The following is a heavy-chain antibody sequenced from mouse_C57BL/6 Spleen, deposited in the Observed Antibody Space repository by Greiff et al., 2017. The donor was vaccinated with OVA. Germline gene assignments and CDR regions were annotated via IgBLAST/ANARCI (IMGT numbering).Heavy chain of an antibody. D-gene: IGHD3-2*02. J-gene: IGHJ3*01. Sequence: HVQLQQPGTELVKPGASVKLSCKASGHTFTSHWMPWVKQRPGQGLEWIGNINPSNGGTNYKEKFKSKATLTVDKSSSTAYMQLSSMTSEDSAVYNCAHSSGTWCAYWGRGTLVNVSA. V-gene: IGHV1-53*01. CDR2: INPSNGGT. CDR3: AHSSGTWCAY. CDR1: GHTFTSHW.